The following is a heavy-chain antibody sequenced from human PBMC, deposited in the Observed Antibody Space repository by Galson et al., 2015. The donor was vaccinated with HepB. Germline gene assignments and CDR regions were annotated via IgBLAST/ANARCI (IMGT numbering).Heavy chain of an antibody. CDR1: GFSLGTSGMC. Sequence: PALVKPTQTLTLTCTFSGFSLGTSGMCVSWIRQPPGKALEWLARIDWDDDKYYSTSLKTRLTISKDTSKNQVVLTMTNMDPVDTATYYCARSMIVVEEAFDIWGQGTMVTVSS. V-gene: IGHV2-70*11. CDR3: ARSMIVVEEAFDI. CDR2: IDWDDDK. J-gene: IGHJ3*02. D-gene: IGHD3-22*01.